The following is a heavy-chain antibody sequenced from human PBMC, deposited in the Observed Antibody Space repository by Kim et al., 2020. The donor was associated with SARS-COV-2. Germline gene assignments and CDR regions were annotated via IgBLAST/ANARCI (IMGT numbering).Heavy chain of an antibody. J-gene: IGHJ5*02. D-gene: IGHD6-6*01. CDR1: GGTFSSYA. Sequence: SVKVSCKASGGTFSSYAISWVRQAPGQGLEWMGGIIPIFGTANYAQKFQGRVTITADESTSTAYMELSSLRSEDTAVYYCARDQLQQLVRGGWFDPWGQGTLVTVSS. CDR3: ARDQLQQLVRGGWFDP. V-gene: IGHV1-69*13. CDR2: IIPIFGTA.